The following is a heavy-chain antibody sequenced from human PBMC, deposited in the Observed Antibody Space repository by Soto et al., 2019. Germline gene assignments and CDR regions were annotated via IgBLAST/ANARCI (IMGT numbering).Heavy chain of an antibody. J-gene: IGHJ4*02. CDR2: IIPIFDTT. CDR1: GGTFSNYA. D-gene: IGHD3-22*01. V-gene: IGHV1-69*15. CDR3: ATGRPRDHYDAGGYRYYLAY. Sequence: QVQLVQSGAEVKKPGSSVKVSCKASGGTFSNYAITWVRRAPGQGLEWMGNIIPIFDTTNYAKKFEGRVMISADESTSTAYMELSSLRSEDTAVYYCATGRPRDHYDAGGYRYYLAYCSQGTLVPVSS.